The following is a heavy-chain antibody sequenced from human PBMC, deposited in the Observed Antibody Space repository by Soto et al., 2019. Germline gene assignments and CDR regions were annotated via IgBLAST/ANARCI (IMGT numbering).Heavy chain of an antibody. D-gene: IGHD3-9*01. CDR2: NNDRGSI. CDR1: GGSFIGYY. Sequence: QVQLQKWGAGPLWPLETLSLTCGVSGGSFIGYYWAWIRQYPGKGLEWIGENNDRGSINYNLSLKSRVSISVDTSKNHYSLNLRSVNAADTAVYYCARESQDILYGPPWGWYFELWGRGTLVTVSS. CDR3: ARESQDILYGPPWGWYFEL. V-gene: IGHV4-34*01. J-gene: IGHJ2*01.